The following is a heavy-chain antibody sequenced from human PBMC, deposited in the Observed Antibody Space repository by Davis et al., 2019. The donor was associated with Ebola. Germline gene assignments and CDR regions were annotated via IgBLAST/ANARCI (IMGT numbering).Heavy chain of an antibody. CDR1: GFRFNTYG. CDR3: ARDPAIGKPLSTFDV. D-gene: IGHD1-14*01. J-gene: IGHJ3*01. CDR2: IWYDGSLQ. V-gene: IGHV3-33*01. Sequence: PGGSLRLSCAASGFRFNTYGMHWVRQAPGKGLEWLAVIWYDGSLQFSVDSMKGRFTISRDNSRNTLFLQMNSLRVEDTAVYYCARDPAIGKPLSTFDVWGQGTTVIVAS.